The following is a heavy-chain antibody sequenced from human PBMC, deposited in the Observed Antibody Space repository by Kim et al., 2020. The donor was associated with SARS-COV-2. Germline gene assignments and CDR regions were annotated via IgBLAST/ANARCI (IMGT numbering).Heavy chain of an antibody. V-gene: IGHV4-30-4*01. Sequence: SETLSLTCTVSGGSISSGEYYWSWIRQPPGKGLECIGYISYTGSTYYNPSLKSRVTISVDTSKNQFSLKLTSVTAADTAMYYCARTDSSAYRPFDHWGQGTLVTGSS. CDR3: ARTDSSAYRPFDH. J-gene: IGHJ1*01. CDR2: ISYTGST. CDR1: GGSISSGEYY. D-gene: IGHD3-22*01.